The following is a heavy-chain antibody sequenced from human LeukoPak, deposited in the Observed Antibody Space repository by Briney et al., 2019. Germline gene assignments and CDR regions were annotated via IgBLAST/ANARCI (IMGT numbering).Heavy chain of an antibody. V-gene: IGHV3-23*01. CDR2: ISGNAGST. Sequence: GGSLRLSCEASGFTFSNYAMSWVRQAPGTGLEWVSAISGNAGSTFYADSVKGRFTICRDNSKNTLYLQMNSLRAEDTTVYYCAKKFGGWSYPNYCFDYWGQGTLVTVSS. J-gene: IGHJ4*02. CDR1: GFTFSNYA. D-gene: IGHD6-19*01. CDR3: AKKFGGWSYPNYCFDY.